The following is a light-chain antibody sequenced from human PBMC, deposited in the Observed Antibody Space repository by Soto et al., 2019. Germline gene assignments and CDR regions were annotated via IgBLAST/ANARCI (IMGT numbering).Light chain of an antibody. Sequence: EIVLTQSPATLSFSPGERATLSCRATQSVSSYLAWYQQKPGQAPRLLIYDASNRATGIPARFSGSGSGTDFTLTISSLEPEDFAVYYCQQRSNWPLITFGQGKRLEIK. CDR3: QQRSNWPLIT. CDR1: QSVSSY. V-gene: IGKV3-11*01. J-gene: IGKJ5*01. CDR2: DAS.